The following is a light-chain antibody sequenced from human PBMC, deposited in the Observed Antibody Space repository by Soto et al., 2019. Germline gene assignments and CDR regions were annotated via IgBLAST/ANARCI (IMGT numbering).Light chain of an antibody. CDR2: ATS. Sequence: EIVLTQSPATLSLSPGERATLSCSASQSVGSYFAWSHQKPGQAPRLLIYATSNRATGIPGRFSGSGSGTDFTLTISILETEDLAVYYCQHRTNWLFTFGPGTKLDIK. J-gene: IGKJ3*01. V-gene: IGKV3-11*01. CDR1: QSVGSY. CDR3: QHRTNWLFT.